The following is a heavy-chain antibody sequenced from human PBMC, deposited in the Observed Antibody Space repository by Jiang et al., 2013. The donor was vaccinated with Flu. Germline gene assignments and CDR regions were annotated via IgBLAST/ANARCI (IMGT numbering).Heavy chain of an antibody. CDR1: GGSISSSSYY. Sequence: GSGLVKPSETLSLTCTVSGGSISSSSYYWGWIRQPPGKGLEWIGSIYYSGSTYYNPSLKSRVTISVDTSKNQFSLKLSSVTAADTAVYYCARNLLTSSWYEVHWFDPWGQGTLVTVSS. CDR2: IYYSGST. CDR3: ARNLLTSSWYEVHWFDP. D-gene: IGHD6-13*01. J-gene: IGHJ5*02. V-gene: IGHV4-39*07.